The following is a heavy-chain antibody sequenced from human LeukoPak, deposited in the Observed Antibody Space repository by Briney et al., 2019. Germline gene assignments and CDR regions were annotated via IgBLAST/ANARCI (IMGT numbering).Heavy chain of an antibody. J-gene: IGHJ5*02. CDR2: MNPNSGNT. D-gene: IGHD2-2*01. CDR1: GYTFTSYD. CDR3: AGDRVPAAVRIWFDP. Sequence: ASVKVSCKASGYTFTSYDINWVRQATGQGLEWMGWMNPNSGNTAYAQKFQGRVTMTRNTSISTAYMELSSLRSEDTAVYYCAGDRVPAAVRIWFDPWGQGTMVTVSS. V-gene: IGHV1-8*01.